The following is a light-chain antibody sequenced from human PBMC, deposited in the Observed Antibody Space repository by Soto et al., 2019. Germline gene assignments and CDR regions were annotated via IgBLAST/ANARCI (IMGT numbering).Light chain of an antibody. CDR2: EVS. V-gene: IGLV2-14*01. CDR3: ISYTSSSTWV. CDR1: SSDIGGYNY. J-gene: IGLJ3*02. Sequence: QSALTQPASVSGSPGQSITISCTGTSSDIGGYNYVSWYQQHPGKAPKLMIYEVSKRPSGVSDRFSGSRSGNTASLTISGLRAEDESDYYCISYTSSSTWVFGGGTKLTVL.